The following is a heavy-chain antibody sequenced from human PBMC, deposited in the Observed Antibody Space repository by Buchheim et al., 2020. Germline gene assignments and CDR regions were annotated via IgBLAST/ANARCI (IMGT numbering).Heavy chain of an antibody. J-gene: IGHJ4*02. D-gene: IGHD6-13*01. Sequence: QLQLQEPGSGLVKPSQTLSLTCAVSGGSISSGGYSWCWIRQPPGKGLEWIGYIYHSGSTYYNPSLKSRATISVDMSKNQFSLKLSSVTAADTVVYYCARGWPYYFDYWGQGTL. V-gene: IGHV4-30-2*01. CDR1: GGSISSGGYS. CDR2: IYHSGST. CDR3: ARGWPYYFDY.